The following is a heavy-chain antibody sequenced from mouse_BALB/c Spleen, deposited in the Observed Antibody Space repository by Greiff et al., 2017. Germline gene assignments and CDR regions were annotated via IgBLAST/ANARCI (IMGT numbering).Heavy chain of an antibody. CDR2: ISSGGSYT. V-gene: IGHV5-9-4*01. Sequence: DVMLVESGGGLVKPGGSLKLSCAASGFTFSSYAMSWVRQSPEKRLEWVAEISSGGSYTYYPDTVTGRFTISRDNAKNTLYLEMSSLRSEDTAMYYCASDKTTVVAEDYWYFDDWGAGTTVTVSS. D-gene: IGHD1-1*01. CDR3: ASDKTTVVAEDYWYFDD. CDR1: GFTFSSYA. J-gene: IGHJ1*01.